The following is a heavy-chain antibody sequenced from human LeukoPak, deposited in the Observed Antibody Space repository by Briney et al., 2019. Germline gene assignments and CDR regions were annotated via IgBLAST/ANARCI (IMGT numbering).Heavy chain of an antibody. J-gene: IGHJ4*02. CDR1: GFTFSSYG. Sequence: GGSLRLSCAASGFTFSSYGMHWVRQAPGKGLEWVAVISYDGSNKYYADSVKGRFTISRDNSKNTLYLQMNSLRAEDTAVYYCAKLAGYDVLSRFDYWGQGTLVTVSS. CDR2: ISYDGSNK. V-gene: IGHV3-30*18. D-gene: IGHD5-12*01. CDR3: AKLAGYDVLSRFDY.